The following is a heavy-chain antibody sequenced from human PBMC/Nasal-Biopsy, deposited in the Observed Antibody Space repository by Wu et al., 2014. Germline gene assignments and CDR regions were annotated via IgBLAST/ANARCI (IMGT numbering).Heavy chain of an antibody. D-gene: IGHD6-6*01. CDR3: ARCQEYKSSPGGFDY. V-gene: IGHV4-31*03. CDR2: ISYSGSS. Sequence: TLSLTCTVSGGSITSGVSYWTWIRQHPEKGLEWIGYISYSGSSYYNPSLASRVTISRDTSKNQFSLELRSVTAADTAVYYCARCQEYKSSPGGFDYWGQGTLVTVSS. CDR1: GGSITSGVSY. J-gene: IGHJ4*02.